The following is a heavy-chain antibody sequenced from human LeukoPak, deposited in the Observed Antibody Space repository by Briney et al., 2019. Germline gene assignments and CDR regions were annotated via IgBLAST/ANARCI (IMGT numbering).Heavy chain of an antibody. CDR1: GFTFRSYW. D-gene: IGHD6-19*01. V-gene: IGHV3-74*01. Sequence: GGSLRLSCAASGFTFRSYWMHWGRQAPGKGLVWGSRINSDGSSTIYADSVQGRFTISRDNAKNTLYLQMNSLRAEDTAVYYCAREVYSSGWSSFDYWGQGTLVTVSS. CDR3: AREVYSSGWSSFDY. CDR2: INSDGSST. J-gene: IGHJ4*02.